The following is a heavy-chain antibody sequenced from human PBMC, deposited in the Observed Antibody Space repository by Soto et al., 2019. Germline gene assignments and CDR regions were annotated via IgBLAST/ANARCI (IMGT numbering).Heavy chain of an antibody. CDR1: GGTFSSYA. CDR2: IIPIFGTA. D-gene: IGHD2-15*01. Sequence: QVQLVQSGAEVKKPGSSVKVSCKASGGTFSSYAISWVRQAPGQGLEWMGGIIPIFGTANYAQKFQGRVTVTAEDSTGTAYKELSSLSSEDTAVYYCARHPGGRGYYYGMDVWGQGTTVTVSS. CDR3: ARHPGGRGYYYGMDV. J-gene: IGHJ6*02. V-gene: IGHV1-69*12.